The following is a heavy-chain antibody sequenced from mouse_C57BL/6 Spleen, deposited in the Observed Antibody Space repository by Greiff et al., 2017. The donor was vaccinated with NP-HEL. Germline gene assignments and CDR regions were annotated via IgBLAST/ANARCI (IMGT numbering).Heavy chain of an antibody. D-gene: IGHD2-2*01. V-gene: IGHV1-62-2*01. CDR2: FYPGSGSI. J-gene: IGHJ4*01. CDR1: GYTFTEYS. Sequence: QVQLQQSGAELVKPGASVKLSCKASGYTFTEYSIYWVKQRSGQGLEWIGWFYPGSGSIKYNEKFKDKATLTADKSSSTVYMELSRLTSEDAAVYVCARHEEGNYGSYYAIDYWGQGTSVTVSS. CDR3: ARHEEGNYGSYYAIDY.